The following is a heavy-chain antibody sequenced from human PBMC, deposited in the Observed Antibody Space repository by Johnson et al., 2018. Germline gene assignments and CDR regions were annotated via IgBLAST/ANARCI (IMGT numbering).Heavy chain of an antibody. V-gene: IGHV1-8*01. J-gene: IGHJ3*02. Sequence: QVQLVQSWAEVKKPGASVKVSCKASGYTFTSYDINWVRQATGQGPEWMGWMNPNSGNTGYAQKFQGRVTLTRNTSISTAYMELSSLRSDDTAVYYCARAFFSSTICYPQDAFDIWGQGTMVTVSS. CDR1: GYTFTSYD. CDR2: MNPNSGNT. D-gene: IGHD2-2*01. CDR3: ARAFFSSTICYPQDAFDI.